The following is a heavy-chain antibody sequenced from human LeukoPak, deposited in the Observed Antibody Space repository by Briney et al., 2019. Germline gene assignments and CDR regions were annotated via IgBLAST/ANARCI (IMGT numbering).Heavy chain of an antibody. J-gene: IGHJ6*02. Sequence: SETLSLTCTVSGGSISSYYWSWIRQPAGKGLKWIGRIYTSGSTNYNPSLKSRVTMSVDTSKNQFSLKLSSVTAADTAVYCCARDLRYDFWSGPYGMDVWGQGTTVTVSS. CDR2: IYTSGST. CDR3: ARDLRYDFWSGPYGMDV. D-gene: IGHD3-3*01. CDR1: GGSISSYY. V-gene: IGHV4-4*07.